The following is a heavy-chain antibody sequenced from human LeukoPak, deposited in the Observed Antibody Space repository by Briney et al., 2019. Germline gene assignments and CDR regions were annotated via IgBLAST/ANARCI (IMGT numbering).Heavy chain of an antibody. CDR1: GFTFSSYW. V-gene: IGHV3-7*01. J-gene: IGHJ4*02. CDR2: IKQDESEK. D-gene: IGHD6-19*01. Sequence: GGSLRLSCAASGFTFSSYWMSWVRQAPGKGLEWVANIKQDESEKDYVESVKGLFTISRDNAKNSLYLQMNSLRAEDTAIYYCAKDQWLVLNYWGQGTLVTVSS. CDR3: AKDQWLVLNY.